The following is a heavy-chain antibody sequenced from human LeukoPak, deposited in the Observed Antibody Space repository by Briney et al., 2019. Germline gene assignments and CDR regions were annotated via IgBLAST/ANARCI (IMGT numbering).Heavy chain of an antibody. CDR3: VRESITRIDVPGDFEY. Sequence: PGRSLRLSCAASGFSLSDFDMHWVRQAPGKGLEWVAVISFDGKEKFYAAPVNGRFTISRDRSKNMLFLQMNLRTEDTAVYYCVRESITRIDVPGDFEYWGQGILVTVSS. D-gene: IGHD6-19*01. CDR2: ISFDGKEK. CDR1: GFSLSDFD. V-gene: IGHV3-30*04. J-gene: IGHJ4*02.